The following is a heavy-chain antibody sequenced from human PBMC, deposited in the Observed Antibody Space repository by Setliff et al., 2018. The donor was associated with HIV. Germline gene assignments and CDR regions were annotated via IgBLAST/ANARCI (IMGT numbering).Heavy chain of an antibody. CDR2: ISDSGRTK. CDR1: GFTFNDYY. CDR3: ARSVIGYYYYGMDV. Sequence: LRLSCAASGFTFNDYYMSWIRQAPGKGLEWVSYISDSGRTKNYPDSVKGRFTISRDNSKNTLYLQMNSLRAEDTAVYYCARSVIGYYYYGMDVWGQGTLVTVSS. D-gene: IGHD3-10*01. V-gene: IGHV3-11*04. J-gene: IGHJ6*02.